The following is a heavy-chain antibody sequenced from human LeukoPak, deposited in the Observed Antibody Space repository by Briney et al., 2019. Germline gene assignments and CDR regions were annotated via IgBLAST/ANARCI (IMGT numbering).Heavy chain of an antibody. D-gene: IGHD4-11*01. V-gene: IGHV6-1*01. CDR2: TYYRSKWYN. J-gene: IGHJ4*02. CDR3: ARYSAKRFDY. CDR1: GDSVSSINAT. Sequence: SQTLSLTCAISGDSVSSINATWNWIRQSPSRGLEWLGRTYYRSKWYNEYAVSVKSRITINPDTSKNQFSLQLNSVTPEDTAVYYCARYSAKRFDYWGQGTLVTVSS.